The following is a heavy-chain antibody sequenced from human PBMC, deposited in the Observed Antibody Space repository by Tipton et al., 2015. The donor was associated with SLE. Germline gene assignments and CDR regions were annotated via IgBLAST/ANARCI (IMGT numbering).Heavy chain of an antibody. Sequence: SLRLSCAASGFTFSTYTMNWVRQAPGKGLEWVSSISDSGGTTYYADSVEGRFTISRDNSKNTLYLQMNSLRAEDTAVYYCANGWGYSGYEVGAFDIWGQGTMVTVSS. CDR2: ISDSGGTT. CDR1: GFTFSTYT. CDR3: ANGWGYSGYEVGAFDI. V-gene: IGHV3-23*01. D-gene: IGHD5-12*01. J-gene: IGHJ3*02.